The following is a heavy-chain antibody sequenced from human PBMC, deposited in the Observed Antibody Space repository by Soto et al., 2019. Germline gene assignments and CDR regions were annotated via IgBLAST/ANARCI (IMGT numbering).Heavy chain of an antibody. CDR3: ARLNYDFWSGYYKARDYYYMDV. Sequence: LETVSLTWAVEGGYCIGLDGSWISQPQGKGLEWIGEINHSGSTNHNPSLKSRVTISVDTSKNQFSLKLSSVTAADTAVYYCARLNYDFWSGYYKARDYYYMDVWGKGTTVTVSS. CDR1: GGYCIGLD. CDR2: INHSGST. J-gene: IGHJ6*03. D-gene: IGHD3-3*01. V-gene: IGHV4-34*01.